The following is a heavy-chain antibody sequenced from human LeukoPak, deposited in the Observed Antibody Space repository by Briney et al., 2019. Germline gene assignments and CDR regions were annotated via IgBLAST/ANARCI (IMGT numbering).Heavy chain of an antibody. J-gene: IGHJ4*02. V-gene: IGHV4-39*07. D-gene: IGHD5-24*01. CDR1: GGSISSSSYY. CDR2: IYYSGST. Sequence: PSETLSLTCTVSGGSISSSSYYWGWIRQPPGKGLEWIGSIYYSGSTYYNPSLKSRVTISVDTSKNQFSLKLSSVTAADTAVYHCARGQVEMATITSGFDFDYWGQGTLVTVSS. CDR3: ARGQVEMATITSGFDFDY.